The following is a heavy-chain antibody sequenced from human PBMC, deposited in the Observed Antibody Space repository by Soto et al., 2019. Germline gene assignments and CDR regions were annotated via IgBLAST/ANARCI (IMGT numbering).Heavy chain of an antibody. Sequence: ASVKVSGKASGHTFTGYYMHWVRQAPGQGLEWMGWINPNSGGTKYAQKFQGRVTMTRDTSISTAYMELRRLRSDDTAVYSCASGMRVDFDYWGQGTLVTVSS. CDR3: ASGMRVDFDY. D-gene: IGHD1-20*01. CDR1: GHTFTGYY. CDR2: INPNSGGT. J-gene: IGHJ4*02. V-gene: IGHV1-2*02.